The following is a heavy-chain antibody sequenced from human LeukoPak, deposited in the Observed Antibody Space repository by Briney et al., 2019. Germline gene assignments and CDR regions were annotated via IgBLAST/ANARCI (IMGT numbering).Heavy chain of an antibody. V-gene: IGHV3-74*03. CDR1: GFTFSSYG. CDR3: ARAKYPDY. J-gene: IGHJ4*02. D-gene: IGHD2-2*02. Sequence: GGSLRLSCAASGFTFSSYGMHWVRQAPGKGLVCVSLINSDGSSTTYADSVKGRFTISRDNARNTLYLQMNSLRAEDTAVYYCARAKYPDYWGQGTLVTVSS. CDR2: INSDGSST.